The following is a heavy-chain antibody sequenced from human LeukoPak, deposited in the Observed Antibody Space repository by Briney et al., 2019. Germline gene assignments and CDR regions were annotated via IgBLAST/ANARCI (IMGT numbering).Heavy chain of an antibody. CDR2: IYYSGST. V-gene: IGHV4-39*07. CDR3: ARDTMATSYFDY. D-gene: IGHD5-24*01. Sequence: PSETLSLTCTVSGGSISSSNYYWGWIRQPPGKGLEWIGSIYYSGSTYYNPSLKSRVTISVDTSKNQFSLKLSSVTAADTAVYYCARDTMATSYFDYWGQGTLVTVSS. CDR1: GGSISSSNYY. J-gene: IGHJ4*02.